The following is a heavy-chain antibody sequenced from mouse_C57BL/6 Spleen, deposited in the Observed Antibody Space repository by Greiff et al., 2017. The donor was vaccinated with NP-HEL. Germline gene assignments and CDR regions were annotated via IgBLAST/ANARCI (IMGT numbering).Heavy chain of an antibody. CDR1: GYTFTDYY. CDR2: INPNNGGT. CDR3: ARWYGYFDV. J-gene: IGHJ1*03. V-gene: IGHV1-26*01. Sequence: VQLQQSGPELVKPGASVKISCKASGYTFTDYYMNWVKQSHGKSLEWIGDINPNNGGTSYNQKFKGKATLTVDKSSSTAYMELRSLTSEDSAVYYCARWYGYFDVWGTGTTVTVSS.